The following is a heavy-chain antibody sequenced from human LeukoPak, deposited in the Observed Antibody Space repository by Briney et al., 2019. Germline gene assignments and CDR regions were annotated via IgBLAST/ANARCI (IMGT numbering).Heavy chain of an antibody. V-gene: IGHV6-1*01. D-gene: IGHD6-6*01. CDR3: AATIGSIAARPALEAFDI. CDR2: TYYRSKWYN. CDR1: GDSVSSNSAA. Sequence: SQTLSLTCAISGDSVSSNSAAWNWIRQSPSRGLEWLGRTYYRSKWYNDYAVSVKSRITINPDTSKNQFSLQLNSVTPEDTAVYYCAATIGSIAARPALEAFDIWGQGTMVTVSS. J-gene: IGHJ3*02.